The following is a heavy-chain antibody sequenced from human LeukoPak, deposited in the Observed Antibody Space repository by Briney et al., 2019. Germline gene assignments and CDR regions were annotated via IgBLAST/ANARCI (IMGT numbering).Heavy chain of an antibody. Sequence: FRXAXGXXLXGVGFIRSKAYGGTTEYAASVKGGFTISRDDSKSIAYLQMNSLKTEDTAVYYCTRDRIAMGTDWGQGTLVTVSS. J-gene: IGHJ4*02. V-gene: IGHV3-49*03. D-gene: IGHD6-19*01. CDR3: TRDRIAMGTD. CDR2: IRSKAYGGTT.